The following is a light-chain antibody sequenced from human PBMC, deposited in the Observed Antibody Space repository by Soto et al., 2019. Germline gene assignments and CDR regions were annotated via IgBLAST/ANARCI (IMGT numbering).Light chain of an antibody. CDR2: EGS. V-gene: IGLV2-23*01. CDR3: CSYAGSSTYYV. Sequence: QSVLTQPASVSGSPGQSITISCTGTSSDVGCYNLVSWYQQHPGKAPKLMIYEGSKRPSGVSNRFSGSKSGNTASLTISGLQAEDEADYYCCSYAGSSTYYVFGTG. J-gene: IGLJ1*01. CDR1: SSDVGCYNL.